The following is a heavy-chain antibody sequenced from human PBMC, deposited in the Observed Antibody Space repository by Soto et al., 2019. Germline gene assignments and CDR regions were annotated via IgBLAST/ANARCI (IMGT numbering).Heavy chain of an antibody. Sequence: SETLSLTCTVSGGSISSYYWSWIRQPPGKGLEWIGYIYYSGSTNYNPSLKSRVTISVDTSKNQFSLKLSSVTAADTAVYYCARSIAARPWFDPWGQGTLVTSPQ. CDR2: IYYSGST. V-gene: IGHV4-59*01. D-gene: IGHD6-6*01. CDR3: ARSIAARPWFDP. J-gene: IGHJ5*02. CDR1: GGSISSYY.